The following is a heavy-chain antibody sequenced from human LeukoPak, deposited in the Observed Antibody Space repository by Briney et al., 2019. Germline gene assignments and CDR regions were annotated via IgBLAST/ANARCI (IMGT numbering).Heavy chain of an antibody. V-gene: IGHV3-9*01. CDR3: AKERGSGSYSYFDY. CDR1: GFTFDDYA. Sequence: GGSLRLSCAASGFTFDDYAMHWVRQAPGKGLEWVPGISWNSGSIGYADSVKGRFTISRDNAKNSLYLQMNSLRAEDTALYYCAKERGSGSYSYFDYWGQGTLVTVSS. CDR2: ISWNSGSI. J-gene: IGHJ4*02. D-gene: IGHD1-26*01.